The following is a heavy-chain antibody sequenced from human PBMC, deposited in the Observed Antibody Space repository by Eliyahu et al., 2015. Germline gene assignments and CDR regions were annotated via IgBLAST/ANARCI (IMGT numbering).Heavy chain of an antibody. J-gene: IGHJ3*02. CDR2: INHSGST. Sequence: QVQLQQWGAGLLKPSETLSLTCAVXGGSFSGYYXSWIRQPPGKGLEWIGEINHSGSTNYNPSLKSRVTISVDTSKNQFSLKLSSVTAADTAVYYCASFDDSSGYYPDAFDIWGQGTMVTVSS. CDR1: GGSFSGYY. D-gene: IGHD3-22*01. CDR3: ASFDDSSGYYPDAFDI. V-gene: IGHV4-34*01.